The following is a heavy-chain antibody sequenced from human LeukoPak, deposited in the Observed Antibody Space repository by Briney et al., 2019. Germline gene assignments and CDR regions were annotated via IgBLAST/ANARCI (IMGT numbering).Heavy chain of an antibody. CDR2: INHSGST. CDR1: GGSFSGYY. V-gene: IGHV4-34*01. Sequence: SETLSLTCAVYGGSFSGYYWSWIRQPPGKGLEWIGEINHSGSTNYNPSLKSRVTISVDTSKNQLSLRLSSVTAADTAVYYCARAGGTYYYGSGSYSNWFDPWGQGTLVTVSS. D-gene: IGHD3-10*01. J-gene: IGHJ5*02. CDR3: ARAGGTYYYGSGSYSNWFDP.